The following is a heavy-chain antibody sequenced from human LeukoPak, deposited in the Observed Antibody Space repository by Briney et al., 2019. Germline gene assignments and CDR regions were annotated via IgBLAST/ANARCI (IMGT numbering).Heavy chain of an antibody. CDR2: IYYSGTT. V-gene: IGHV4-59*08. CDR1: GESISGFY. Sequence: SETLSLTCTVSGESISGFYWNWIRQPPGKGLEWIGYIYYSGTTNYNPSLKSRVTMSVDTSKNQVSLKLRSVTAADTAVYYCARVVWGGDFHYSLDVWGKGTTVIVSS. D-gene: IGHD7-27*01. J-gene: IGHJ6*03. CDR3: ARVVWGGDFHYSLDV.